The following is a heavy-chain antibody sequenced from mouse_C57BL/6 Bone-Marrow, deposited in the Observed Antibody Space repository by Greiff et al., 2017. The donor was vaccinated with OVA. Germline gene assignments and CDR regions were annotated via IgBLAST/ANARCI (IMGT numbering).Heavy chain of an antibody. CDR2: IHPNSGST. J-gene: IGHJ4*01. CDR3: ARPNYYYGSGYYAMDY. D-gene: IGHD1-1*01. CDR1: GYTFTSYW. Sequence: VQLQQPGAELVKPGASVKLSCKASGYTFTSYWMHWVKQRPGQGLEWIGMIHPNSGSTNYNEKFKSKATLTVDKSSSTAYMQLSSLTSEDSAVYYCARPNYYYGSGYYAMDYWGQGTSVTVSS. V-gene: IGHV1-64*01.